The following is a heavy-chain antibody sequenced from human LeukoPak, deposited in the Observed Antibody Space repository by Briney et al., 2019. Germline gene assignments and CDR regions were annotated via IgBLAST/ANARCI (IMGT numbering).Heavy chain of an antibody. D-gene: IGHD3-3*01. CDR1: GSRFTSYW. V-gene: IGHV5-51*01. J-gene: IGHJ6*03. CDR2: IYPGDSDT. CDR3: ARAGGASDFWSGYYQAYYYYYMDV. Sequence: GASLQISCKGSGSRFTSYWIGWVRQMPGKGLEWMGIIYPGDSDTRYSPSFQGQVTISADKSISTAYLQWSSLKASDTAMYYCARAGGASDFWSGYYQAYYYYYMDVWGKGTTVTVSS.